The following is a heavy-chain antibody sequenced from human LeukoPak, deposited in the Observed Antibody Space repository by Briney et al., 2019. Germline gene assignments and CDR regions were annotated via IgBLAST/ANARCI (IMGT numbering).Heavy chain of an antibody. J-gene: IGHJ5*02. D-gene: IGHD3-10*01. CDR2: IYYSGST. CDR3: ARVSGSYWDWFDP. Sequence: SETLSLTCTVSGGSISSYYWSWIRQPPGKGLEWIGYIYYSGSTNYNPSLKSRVTISVDSSKNQFSLKLSSVTAADTAVYYCARVSGSYWDWFDPWGQGTLVTVSS. V-gene: IGHV4-59*01. CDR1: GGSISSYY.